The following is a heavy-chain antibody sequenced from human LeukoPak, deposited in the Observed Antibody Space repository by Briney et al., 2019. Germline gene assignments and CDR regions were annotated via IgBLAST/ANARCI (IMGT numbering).Heavy chain of an antibody. D-gene: IGHD5-12*01. CDR1: GFTFSSYA. Sequence: GGSLRLSCAASGFTFSSYAITWVRQAPGKRLEWVSYISSSSDSIYYADFVKGRFTISRDNAENSLYLQMNSLRDEDTAVYYCARAMGSGYDYWGQGTLVTVSS. V-gene: IGHV3-48*02. CDR3: ARAMGSGYDY. J-gene: IGHJ4*02. CDR2: ISSSSDSI.